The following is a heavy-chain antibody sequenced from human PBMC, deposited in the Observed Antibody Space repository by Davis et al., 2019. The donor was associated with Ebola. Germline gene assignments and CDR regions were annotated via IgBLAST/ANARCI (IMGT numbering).Heavy chain of an antibody. D-gene: IGHD4-17*01. CDR1: GYTFPSHW. CDR3: ARGAGDGDYVDY. Sequence: GASLKISCKGSGYTFPSHWIGWVRQMPGKGLDWMGIIYPGDSDTRYSPSFQGQVTMSADKSVSTAYLQWSSLKASDTAMYYCARGAGDGDYVDYWGQGTLVTVSS. V-gene: IGHV5-51*01. CDR2: IYPGDSDT. J-gene: IGHJ4*02.